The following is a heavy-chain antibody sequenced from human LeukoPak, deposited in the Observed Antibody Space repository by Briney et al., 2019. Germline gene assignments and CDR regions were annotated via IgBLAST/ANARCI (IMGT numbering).Heavy chain of an antibody. CDR1: GGSISSGGYY. V-gene: IGHV4-31*03. CDR3: ARGVRIAVADPHLDY. J-gene: IGHJ4*02. CDR2: IYYSGST. Sequence: SETLSLTCTVSGGSISSGGYYWSWIRQHPGKGLEWIGYIYYSGSTYYNPSLKSRVTISVDTSKNQFSLRLSSVTAADTAVYFCARGVRIAVADPHLDYWGQGTLVTVSS. D-gene: IGHD6-19*01.